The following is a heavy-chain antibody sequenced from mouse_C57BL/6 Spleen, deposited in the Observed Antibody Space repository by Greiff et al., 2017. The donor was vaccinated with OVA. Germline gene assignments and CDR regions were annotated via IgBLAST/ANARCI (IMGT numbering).Heavy chain of an antibody. V-gene: IGHV5-12*01. J-gene: IGHJ4*01. CDR2: ISNGGGST. CDR3: ANNYSGSDYYAMDY. CDR1: GFTFSDYY. Sequence: EVKLVESGGGLVQPGGSLKLSCAASGFTFSDYYMYWVRQTPEKRLEWVAYISNGGGSTYYPDTVKGRFTISRDNAKNTLYLQMSRLKSEDTAMYDCANNYSGSDYYAMDYWGQGTSVTVAS. D-gene: IGHD1-1*01.